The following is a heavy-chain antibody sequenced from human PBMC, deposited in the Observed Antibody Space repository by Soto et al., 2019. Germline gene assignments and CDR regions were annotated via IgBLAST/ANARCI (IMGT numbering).Heavy chain of an antibody. CDR3: ARAGRASDYSNYVPYQYYYGMDV. J-gene: IGHJ6*02. CDR2: IYYSGST. Sequence: SETLSLTCTVSGGSISSYYWSWIRQPPGKGLEWIGYIYYSGSTNYNPSLKSRVTISVDTSKNQFSLKLSSVTAADTAVYYCARAGRASDYSNYVPYQYYYGMDVWGQGTTVTVSS. CDR1: GGSISSYY. D-gene: IGHD4-4*01. V-gene: IGHV4-59*01.